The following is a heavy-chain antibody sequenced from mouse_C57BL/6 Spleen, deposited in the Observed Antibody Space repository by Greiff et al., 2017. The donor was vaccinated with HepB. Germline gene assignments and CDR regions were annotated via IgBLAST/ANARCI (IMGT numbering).Heavy chain of an antibody. J-gene: IGHJ2*01. CDR3: TRRGESDVYFDC. V-gene: IGHV1-15*01. Sequence: VLLQQSGAELVRPGTSVTLSCKASGYTFTDYLIHWVKQRPVHGLEWIGAIDPGTGGTAYNQKFKGKAILTADKSSSTAYMQLRSLTSEDSAVYYGTRRGESDVYFDCWGQGTTLT. CDR2: IDPGTGGT. CDR1: GYTFTDYL.